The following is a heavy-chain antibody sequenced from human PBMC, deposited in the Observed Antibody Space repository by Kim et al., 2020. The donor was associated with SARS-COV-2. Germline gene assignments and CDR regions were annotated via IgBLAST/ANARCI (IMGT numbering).Heavy chain of an antibody. CDR2: IESSGDVK. CDR3: ARDGAVAGATGGGCYYY. J-gene: IGHJ6*01. CDR1: GFSLSTYS. Sequence: GGSLRLSCVASGFSLSTYSMNWVRQAPGKGLEWVSCIESSGDVKFYSDSVKGRFTISRDDAKNTQHLEMNSLRAEDTAVYYCARDGAVAGATGGGCYYY. D-gene: IGHD2-2*01. V-gene: IGHV3-21*01.